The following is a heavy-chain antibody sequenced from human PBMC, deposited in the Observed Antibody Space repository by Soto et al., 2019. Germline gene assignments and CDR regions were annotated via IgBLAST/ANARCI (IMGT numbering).Heavy chain of an antibody. J-gene: IGHJ3*02. Sequence: PGESLKISCKGSGYSFTSYWIGWVRQMSGKGLEWMGIIYPGDSDTRYSPSFQGQVTISADKSISTAYLQWSSLKASDTAMYYCASSITMKPGEGLNAFDIWGQGTMVTVSS. CDR2: IYPGDSDT. D-gene: IGHD3-22*01. CDR1: GYSFTSYW. V-gene: IGHV5-51*01. CDR3: ASSITMKPGEGLNAFDI.